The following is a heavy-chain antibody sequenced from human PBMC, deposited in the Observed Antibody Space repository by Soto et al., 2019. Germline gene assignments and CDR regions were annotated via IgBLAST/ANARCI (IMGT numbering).Heavy chain of an antibody. Sequence: QITLKESGPTLVKPTQTVTLTCAFSGFSLSTSGVGVGWIRQPPGKALDWLALIYWDDDKHYSPSLKSRLTIXXDTSKNQVVLTMTNMDPVDTATYYCAHRAGGWFARWGQGALVTVSS. CDR3: AHRAGGWFAR. CDR1: GFSLSTSGVG. V-gene: IGHV2-5*02. CDR2: IYWDDDK. J-gene: IGHJ5*02.